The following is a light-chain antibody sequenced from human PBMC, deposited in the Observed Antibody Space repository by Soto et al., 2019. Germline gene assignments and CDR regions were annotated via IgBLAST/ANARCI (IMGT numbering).Light chain of an antibody. CDR3: QQYGSSLIT. CDR2: GAS. Sequence: EIVLTQSPGTLSLSQGERATLSCRASQSVSSSYLAWYQQKPVQAPRLLIYGASSRATAIPDRFSGSGSGTDFTLTISRLEPEDFAVYYCQQYGSSLITFGQGTRLEIK. V-gene: IGKV3-20*01. CDR1: QSVSSSY. J-gene: IGKJ5*01.